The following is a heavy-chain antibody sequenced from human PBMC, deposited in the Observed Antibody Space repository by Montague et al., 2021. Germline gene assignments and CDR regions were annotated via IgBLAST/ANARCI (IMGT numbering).Heavy chain of an antibody. CDR3: ARVWDWLSFCYYQYSMDV. D-gene: IGHD3/OR15-3a*01. CDR2: LHSGGAT. Sequence: SLRLSCAASGFTVRSNYMSWVRQAPGKGLEWVSVLHSGGATSYADSVKGRFSISRDNSKNTVNLQMNSLRTEDTAVYYCARVWDWLSFCYYQYSMDVWGKGTTVTVSS. CDR1: GFTVRSNY. V-gene: IGHV3-53*01. J-gene: IGHJ6*04.